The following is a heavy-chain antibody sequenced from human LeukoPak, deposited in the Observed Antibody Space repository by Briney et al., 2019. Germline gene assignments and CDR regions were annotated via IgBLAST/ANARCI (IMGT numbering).Heavy chain of an antibody. D-gene: IGHD6-13*01. CDR3: AREEVAAAGRYYYYGMDV. Sequence: ASVKVSCKASGYTFTGYYMHWVRQAPGQGLEWMGWINPNSGGTNYAQKFQGRVTMTRDTSISTAYMELSRLRSDDTAVYYCAREEVAAAGRYYYYGMDVWGQGSTVNVSS. CDR2: INPNSGGT. V-gene: IGHV1-2*02. CDR1: GYTFTGYY. J-gene: IGHJ6*02.